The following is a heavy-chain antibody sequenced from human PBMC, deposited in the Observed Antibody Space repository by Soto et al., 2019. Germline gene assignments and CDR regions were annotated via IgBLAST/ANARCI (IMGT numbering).Heavy chain of an antibody. J-gene: IGHJ6*02. CDR3: ARDRNSSWPYYYYYGMDV. Sequence: ASVKVSCKASGYTFTGYYMHRVRQAPGQGLEWMGWINPNSGGTNYAQKFQGRVTMTRDTSISTAYMELSRLRSDDTAVYYCARDRNSSWPYYYYYGMDVWGQGTTVTVSS. CDR2: INPNSGGT. CDR1: GYTFTGYY. V-gene: IGHV1-2*02. D-gene: IGHD6-13*01.